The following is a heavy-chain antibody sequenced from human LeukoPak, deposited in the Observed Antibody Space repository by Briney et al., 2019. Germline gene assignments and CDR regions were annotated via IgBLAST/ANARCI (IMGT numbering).Heavy chain of an antibody. CDR3: ARGGYCSYSSCSSVDY. Sequence: PGGSLRLSCAASGFTFSSYGMHWVRQAPGKGLEWVAVIWYDGSNKYYADSVKGRFIISRDTSTNTLYLQMSSLRAEDTAVYYCARGGYCSYSSCSSVDYWGQGTLVTVSS. D-gene: IGHD2-2*01. CDR2: IWYDGSNK. V-gene: IGHV3-30*19. J-gene: IGHJ4*02. CDR1: GFTFSSYG.